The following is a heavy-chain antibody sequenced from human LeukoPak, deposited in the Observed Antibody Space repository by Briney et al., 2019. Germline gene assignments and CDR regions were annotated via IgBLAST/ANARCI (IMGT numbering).Heavy chain of an antibody. CDR3: AKDLHDYGNYVGWFDS. CDR2: ISGSGDNT. V-gene: IGHV3-23*01. Sequence: GGSLRLSCVASGFTFRSHAIDWVRQAPGKGLEWVSDISGSGDNTYYADSVKGRFTISRDQSKTTLFLQMNSLRAEDTAVYYGAKDLHDYGNYVGWFDSWGQGTLVTVSS. D-gene: IGHD4-11*01. CDR1: GFTFRSHA. J-gene: IGHJ5*01.